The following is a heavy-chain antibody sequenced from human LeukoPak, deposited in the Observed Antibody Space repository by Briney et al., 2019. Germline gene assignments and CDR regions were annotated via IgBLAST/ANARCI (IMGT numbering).Heavy chain of an antibody. J-gene: IGHJ5*02. CDR1: EFTFISYT. CDR3: ARKGAAAGEGFDP. CDR2: ISYDGSYK. D-gene: IGHD6-13*01. Sequence: PGGSLRLSCAASEFTFISYTVHWVRQAPGKGLEWVALISYDGSYKYYADSVKGRFTISRDNSKNTLYLQMKSLRTEDTAVYYCARKGAAAGEGFDPWGQGTLVTVSS. V-gene: IGHV3-30*04.